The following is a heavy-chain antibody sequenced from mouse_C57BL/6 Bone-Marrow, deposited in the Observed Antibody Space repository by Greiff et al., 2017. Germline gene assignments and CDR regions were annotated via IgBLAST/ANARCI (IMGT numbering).Heavy chain of an antibody. CDR3: TRGVYYYGSSPHYYAMDY. CDR1: GYTFTSYW. Sequence: EVKVVESGTVLARPGASVKMSCKTSGYTFTSYWMHWVKQRPGQGLEWIGAIYPGNSDTSYNQKFKGKAKLTAVTSASTAYMELSSLTNEDSAVYYCTRGVYYYGSSPHYYAMDYWGQGTSVTVSS. J-gene: IGHJ4*01. D-gene: IGHD1-1*01. V-gene: IGHV1-5*01. CDR2: IYPGNSDT.